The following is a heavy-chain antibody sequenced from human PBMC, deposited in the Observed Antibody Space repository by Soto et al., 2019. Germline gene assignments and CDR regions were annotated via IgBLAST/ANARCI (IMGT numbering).Heavy chain of an antibody. D-gene: IGHD6-19*01. J-gene: IGHJ4*02. CDR2: ISGSGGST. Sequence: SLRLSCAASGFTFSSYAMSWVRQAPGKGLEWVSAISGSGGSTYYADSVKGRFTISRDNSKNTLYLQMNSLRAEDTAVYYCAKEEQWLVLSYYFDYWGQGTLVTAPQ. V-gene: IGHV3-23*01. CDR1: GFTFSSYA. CDR3: AKEEQWLVLSYYFDY.